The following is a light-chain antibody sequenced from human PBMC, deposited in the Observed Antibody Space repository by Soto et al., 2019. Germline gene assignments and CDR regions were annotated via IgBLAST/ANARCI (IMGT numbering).Light chain of an antibody. CDR1: QSISTN. V-gene: IGKV3-15*01. J-gene: IGKJ3*01. CDR3: QQYDKWPLT. Sequence: EIVMTQSPATLSVSPGERASLSCRASQSISTNLACYQQKPGQAPRLLIYGASTRATGIPARFSGSGSGTEFTLTFSSPQSEDFAVYYCQQYDKWPLTFGPGTKVDIE. CDR2: GAS.